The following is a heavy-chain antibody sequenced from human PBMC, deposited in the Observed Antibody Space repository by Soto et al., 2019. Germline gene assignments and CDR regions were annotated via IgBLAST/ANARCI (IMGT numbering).Heavy chain of an antibody. CDR3: ARGGRDGFDI. J-gene: IGHJ3*02. Sequence: GPGAASETLSLTCTVSGGSISTYYWNRIRQSAGKGLEWIGRVYISGSTNYHPSLKSRVAMSVDTSNNQFSLKVTSVTAADTAVYYCARGGRDGFDIWGQGTMVTVSS. V-gene: IGHV4-4*07. CDR1: GGSISTYY. CDR2: VYISGST.